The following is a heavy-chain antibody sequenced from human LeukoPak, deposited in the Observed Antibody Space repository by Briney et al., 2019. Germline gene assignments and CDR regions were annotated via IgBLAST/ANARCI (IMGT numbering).Heavy chain of an antibody. Sequence: AGGSLRLSCAASGFTFDDYGMSWVRQSPGKGLEWVSGINWNGGSTGYADSVKGRFTISRDNSKNTLYLQMNSLRAEDTAVYYCAKDLDSGSYPGGFDYWGQGTLVTVSS. CDR2: INWNGGST. V-gene: IGHV3-20*04. D-gene: IGHD1-26*01. CDR3: AKDLDSGSYPGGFDY. J-gene: IGHJ4*02. CDR1: GFTFDDYG.